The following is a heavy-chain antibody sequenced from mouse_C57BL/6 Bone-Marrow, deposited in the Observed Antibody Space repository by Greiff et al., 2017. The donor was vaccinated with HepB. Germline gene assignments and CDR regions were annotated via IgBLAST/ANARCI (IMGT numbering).Heavy chain of an antibody. D-gene: IGHD2-5*01. J-gene: IGHJ1*03. CDR2: INSDGGST. CDR1: EYEFPSHD. V-gene: IGHV5-2*01. Sequence: EVKLMESGGGLVQPGESLKLSCESNEYEFPSHDMSWVRKTPEKRLELVAAINSDGGSTYYPDTMERRFIISRDNTKKTLYLQMSSLRSEDTALYYCAKSNYPWYFDVWGTGTTVTVSS. CDR3: AKSNYPWYFDV.